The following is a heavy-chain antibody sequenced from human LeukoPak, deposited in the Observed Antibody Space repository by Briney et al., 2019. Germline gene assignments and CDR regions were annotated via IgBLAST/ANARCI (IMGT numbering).Heavy chain of an antibody. CDR1: GFTFSSYA. V-gene: IGHV3-23*01. CDR2: ISGSGGST. CDR3: AKDTNSGSYPEVDYYYYYGMDV. D-gene: IGHD1-26*01. Sequence: QPGGSLRLSCAASGFTFSSYAMSWVRQAPGKGLEWVSAISGSGGSTYYADSVKGRFTISRDNSKNTLYLQMNSLRAEDTAVYYCAKDTNSGSYPEVDYYYYYGMDVWGQGTTVTVSS. J-gene: IGHJ6*02.